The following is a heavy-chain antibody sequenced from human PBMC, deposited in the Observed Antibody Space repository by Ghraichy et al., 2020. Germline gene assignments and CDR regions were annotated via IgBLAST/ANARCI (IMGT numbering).Heavy chain of an antibody. V-gene: IGHV4-39*01. D-gene: IGHD2-21*01. Sequence: SETLSLTCTVSGGSISSSSYYWGWIRQPPGKGLEWIGSIYYSGSTYYNPSLKSRVTISVDTSKNQFSLKLSSVTAADTAVYYCARHLSSILWLADAFDIWGQGTMVTVSS. CDR1: GGSISSSSYY. CDR2: IYYSGST. CDR3: ARHLSSILWLADAFDI. J-gene: IGHJ3*02.